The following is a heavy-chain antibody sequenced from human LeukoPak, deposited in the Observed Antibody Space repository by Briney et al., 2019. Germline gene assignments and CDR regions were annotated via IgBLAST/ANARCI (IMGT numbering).Heavy chain of an antibody. CDR1: GLTFSSHA. D-gene: IGHD3-3*01. CDR3: ARVMPLYYDAFDI. CDR2: IAGSGGST. J-gene: IGHJ3*02. Sequence: PGGSLRLSCVASGLTFSSHAMTWVRQTPGKGLEWVSGIAGSGGSTYHADSVKGRFTISRDNAKNSLYLQMNSLRAEDTAVYYCARVMPLYYDAFDIWGQGTMVTVSS. V-gene: IGHV3-23*01.